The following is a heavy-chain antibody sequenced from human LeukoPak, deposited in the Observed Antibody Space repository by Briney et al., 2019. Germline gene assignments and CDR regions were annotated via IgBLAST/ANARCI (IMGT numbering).Heavy chain of an antibody. CDR3: ASCPSPLLLWFGESHDY. Sequence: PSETLSLTCTVSGGSLSIGSCYYWSCIRQPAGKGLEWIGRIYTTSGSTNYNPSLKSRVIIFVDTSKNQFSLKLSSVTAADAAVYYCASCPSPLLLWFGESHDYWGQGTLVTVSS. D-gene: IGHD3-10*01. J-gene: IGHJ4*02. CDR2: IYTTSGST. CDR1: GGSLSIGSCYY. V-gene: IGHV4-61*02.